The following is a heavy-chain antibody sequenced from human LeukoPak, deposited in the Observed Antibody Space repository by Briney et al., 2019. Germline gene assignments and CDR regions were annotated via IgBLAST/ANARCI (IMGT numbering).Heavy chain of an antibody. J-gene: IGHJ4*02. V-gene: IGHV3-21*04. D-gene: IGHD3-10*01. CDR1: GFTFSYYS. CDR3: AILWFGELLFPTYFDY. Sequence: SGGSLRLSGTASGFTFSYYSMTWVRQAPGKGLEWVSSIGRSSSYISNADSVKCRFTISRDNAKNSLYLQMNSLRAEDTAVYYCAILWFGELLFPTYFDYWGQGTLVTVSS. CDR2: IGRSSSYI.